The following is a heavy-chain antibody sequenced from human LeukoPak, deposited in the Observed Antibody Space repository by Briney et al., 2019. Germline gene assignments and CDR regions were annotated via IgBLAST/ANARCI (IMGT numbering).Heavy chain of an antibody. J-gene: IGHJ4*02. V-gene: IGHV4-39*01. CDR3: ARHNFRNGYNRPFDY. CDR2: IFHSGTT. Sequence: SETLSLTCTVSGGSISSRDYYWGWIRQPPGKGLGWIGNIFHSGTTYYDPSLKSRVIISVDTSKNQFSLKLSSVTAADTALYYCARHNFRNGYNRPFDYWGQGTLVTVSS. CDR1: GGSISSRDYY. D-gene: IGHD5-24*01.